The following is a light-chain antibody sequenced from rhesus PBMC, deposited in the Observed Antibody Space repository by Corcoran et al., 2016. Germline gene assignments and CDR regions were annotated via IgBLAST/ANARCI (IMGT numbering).Light chain of an antibody. CDR3: QNGYESPFT. CDR2: KAS. J-gene: IGKJ3*01. CDR1: EHVKYF. Sequence: DIQMTQSPSSLSASIGDRVTITCRASEHVKYFLNWYQQKPGKAPKVLIYKASTLQRGVPSRFSGRGSGSDYTFTISSLQPEDVATYYCQNGYESPFTVGPGTRLDIK. V-gene: IGKV1-74*01.